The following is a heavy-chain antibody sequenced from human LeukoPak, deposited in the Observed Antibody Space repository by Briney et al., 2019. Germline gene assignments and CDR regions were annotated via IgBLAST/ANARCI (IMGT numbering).Heavy chain of an antibody. D-gene: IGHD6-13*01. Sequence: ASVKVSCKASGYTFTSDDINSMRQAPAQGLEWMGWMNPNSGNTGYAQKFQGRVTMTRNTSISTAYMELSSLRSEDPAVYYCARGLAAAVIIFDYWGQGTLVTVSS. J-gene: IGHJ4*02. CDR2: MNPNSGNT. CDR1: GYTFTSDD. CDR3: ARGLAAAVIIFDY. V-gene: IGHV1-8*01.